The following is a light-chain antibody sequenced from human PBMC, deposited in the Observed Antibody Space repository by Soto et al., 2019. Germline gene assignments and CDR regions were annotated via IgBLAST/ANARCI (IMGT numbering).Light chain of an antibody. CDR2: EGS. V-gene: IGLV2-23*01. CDR1: SSDVGSYNL. J-gene: IGLJ2*01. CDR3: CSYVSGSTYVV. Sequence: QSALTQPASVSGSPGQSITISCTGTSSDVGSYNLVTWYQQHPRKAPKLMIYEGSKRPSGVSNRFSGSKSGNTASLTISGLQAEDEADYYSCSYVSGSTYVVFGGGTKLTVL.